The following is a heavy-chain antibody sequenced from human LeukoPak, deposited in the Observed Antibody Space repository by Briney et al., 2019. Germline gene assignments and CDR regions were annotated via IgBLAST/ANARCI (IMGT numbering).Heavy chain of an antibody. Sequence: ASVKVSCKVSGYTLTELSMHWVQQAPGKGLEWMGGFDPEDGETIYAQKFQGRVTMTEDTSTDTAYMELSSLRSEDTAVYYCATDPVSNHDYGDTHAFDIWGQGTMVTVSS. V-gene: IGHV1-24*01. D-gene: IGHD4-17*01. CDR2: FDPEDGET. CDR1: GYTLTELS. J-gene: IGHJ3*02. CDR3: ATDPVSNHDYGDTHAFDI.